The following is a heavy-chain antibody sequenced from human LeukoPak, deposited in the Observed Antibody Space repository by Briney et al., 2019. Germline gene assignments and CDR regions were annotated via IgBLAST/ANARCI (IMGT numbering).Heavy chain of an antibody. CDR3: VLGSTSPVNNWFDP. Sequence: GGSLRLSCSASGFTFSNYAMHWVRQAPGKGLEYVSVISSNGGYTYYADSVKGRFTISRDNSKNTLYLQMSSLRPEDTAVNYCVLGSTSPVNNWFDPWGQGTLVTVSS. J-gene: IGHJ5*02. CDR1: GFTFSNYA. D-gene: IGHD2-2*01. CDR2: ISSNGGYT. V-gene: IGHV3-64D*06.